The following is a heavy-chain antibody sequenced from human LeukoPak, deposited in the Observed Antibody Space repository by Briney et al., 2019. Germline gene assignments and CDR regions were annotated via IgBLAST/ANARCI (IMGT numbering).Heavy chain of an antibody. D-gene: IGHD3-22*01. CDR1: GYTFTSYA. V-gene: IGHV1-3*01. Sequence: ASVKVSCKASGYTFTSYAMHWVRQAPGQRLEWMGWINAGNGNTKYSQKFQGRVTITRDTSASTAYMELSSLRSEDTAVYYCARVGWYDSSGLTNAFDIWGQGTMVTVSS. CDR3: ARVGWYDSSGLTNAFDI. CDR2: INAGNGNT. J-gene: IGHJ3*02.